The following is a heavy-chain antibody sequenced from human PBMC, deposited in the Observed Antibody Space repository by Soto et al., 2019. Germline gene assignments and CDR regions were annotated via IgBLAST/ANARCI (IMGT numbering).Heavy chain of an antibody. J-gene: IGHJ5*02. CDR3: ARLRIAAPGDPGP. CDR1: GYRFTTDW. D-gene: IGHD6-13*01. CDR2: IDPSDSYT. Sequence: GESLKISCQGYGYRFTTDWISWVRQLPGKGLEWMGRIDPSDSYTSYSPSFQGHVTISADKSISTAYLQWDSLKASGTAVYYCARLRIAAPGDPGPWGQGTLVTVPQ. V-gene: IGHV5-10-1*01.